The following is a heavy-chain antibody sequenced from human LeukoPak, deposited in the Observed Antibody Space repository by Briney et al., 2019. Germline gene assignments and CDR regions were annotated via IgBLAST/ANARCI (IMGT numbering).Heavy chain of an antibody. Sequence: PGGSLRLSCAASGFTFSSYSMNWVRQAPGKGLEWVSYISSSSSTIYYADSVKGRFTISRDNAKNSLFLQMNSLRAEDTAVYYCVRRGLIVTEYLERWGQGTLVTVSS. V-gene: IGHV3-48*04. CDR3: VRRGLIVTEYLER. CDR2: ISSSSSTI. J-gene: IGHJ1*01. CDR1: GFTFSSYS. D-gene: IGHD3-10*01.